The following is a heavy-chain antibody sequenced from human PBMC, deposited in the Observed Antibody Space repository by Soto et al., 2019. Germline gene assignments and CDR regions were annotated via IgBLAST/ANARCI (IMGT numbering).Heavy chain of an antibody. CDR1: GGTFSSYA. CDR2: IIPIFGTA. V-gene: IGHV1-69*13. Sequence: GASVKVSCKASGGTFSSYAISWVRQAPGQGLEWMGGIIPIFGTANYAQKFQGRVTITADESTSTAYMELSSLRSEDTAVYYCARVGYCSSTSCSSGMDVWGQGTTVTVSS. D-gene: IGHD2-2*01. CDR3: ARVGYCSSTSCSSGMDV. J-gene: IGHJ6*02.